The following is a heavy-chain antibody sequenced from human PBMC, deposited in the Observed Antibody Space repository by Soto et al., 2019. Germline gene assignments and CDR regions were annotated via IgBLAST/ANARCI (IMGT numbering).Heavy chain of an antibody. CDR2: IYYSGST. J-gene: IGHJ4*02. CDR1: GGSISSYY. CDR3: ARVARLGELLPDY. V-gene: IGHV4-59*01. Sequence: PSETLSLTCFVSGGSISSYYWSWIRQPPGKGLEWIGYIYYSGSTNYNPSLKSRVTISVDTSKNQFSLKLSSVTAADTAVYYCARVARLGELLPDYWGQGTLVTVSS. D-gene: IGHD3-16*01.